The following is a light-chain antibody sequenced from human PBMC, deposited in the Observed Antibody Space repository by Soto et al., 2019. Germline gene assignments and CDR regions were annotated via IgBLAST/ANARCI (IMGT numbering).Light chain of an antibody. V-gene: IGKV3-20*01. Sequence: EIVLTQSPGTLSLSPGERATLSCRASQSVSTSYLAWYQQKPGQAPMLLISGASRRATGIPDRFSGSGSGTHFTLTISRLEPEDFAVYYCQQYGSSYTFGQGTKLEIK. CDR3: QQYGSSYT. J-gene: IGKJ2*01. CDR1: QSVSTSY. CDR2: GAS.